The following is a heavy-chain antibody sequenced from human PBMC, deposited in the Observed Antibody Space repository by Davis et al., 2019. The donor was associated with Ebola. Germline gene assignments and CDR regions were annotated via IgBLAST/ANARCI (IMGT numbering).Heavy chain of an antibody. CDR2: IIPIFGTA. V-gene: IGHV1-69*13. Sequence: SVKVSCKASGGTFSSYAISWVRQAPGQGLEWMGGIIPIFGTANYVQKFQGRVTITADESTSTAYMELSSLRSEDTAVYYCARESGSYYVVFDYWGQGTLVTVSS. J-gene: IGHJ4*02. CDR1: GGTFSSYA. CDR3: ARESGSYYVVFDY. D-gene: IGHD1-26*01.